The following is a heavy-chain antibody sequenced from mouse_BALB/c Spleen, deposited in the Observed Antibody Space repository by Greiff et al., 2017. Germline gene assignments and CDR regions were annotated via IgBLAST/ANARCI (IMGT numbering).Heavy chain of an antibody. CDR2: IDPENGNT. CDR1: GFNIKDYY. Sequence: VQLQQSGAELVRPGALVKLSCKASGFNIKDYYMHWVKQRPEQGLEWIGWIDPENGNTIYDPKFQGKASITADTSSNTAYLQLSSLRSEDTAVYYCARGGYYRYDGFAYWGQGTLVTVSA. V-gene: IGHV14-1*02. J-gene: IGHJ3*01. D-gene: IGHD2-14*01. CDR3: ARGGYYRYDGFAY.